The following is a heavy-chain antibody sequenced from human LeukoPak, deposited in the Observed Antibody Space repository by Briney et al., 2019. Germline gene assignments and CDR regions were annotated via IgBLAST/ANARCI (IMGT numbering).Heavy chain of an antibody. Sequence: PSETLSLTCTVSGGSISSSSYYWGWIRQPPGKGLEWFGSICYSGSTYYNPSLKSRVTISVDTSKNQFSLKLSSVTAADTAVYYCARLDTAMVLDYWGQGTLVTVSS. V-gene: IGHV4-39*01. J-gene: IGHJ4*02. D-gene: IGHD5-18*01. CDR2: ICYSGST. CDR1: GGSISSSSYY. CDR3: ARLDTAMVLDY.